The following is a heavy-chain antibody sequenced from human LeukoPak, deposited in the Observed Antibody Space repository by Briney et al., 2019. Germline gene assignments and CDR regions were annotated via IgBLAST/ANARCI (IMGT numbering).Heavy chain of an antibody. D-gene: IGHD3-10*01. CDR1: GFRLSTYA. CDR3: AKEGGVSHASGSYCFDY. Sequence: GGSLRLSCAASGFRLSTYAMTWVRQAPGKGLECVSSITSSGGTTYYADSVKGRFTISRDNSKNTLYLQLNNLRAEDTAIYYCAKEGGVSHASGSYCFDYWGQGTLVTVSS. V-gene: IGHV3-23*01. CDR2: ITSSGGTT. J-gene: IGHJ4*02.